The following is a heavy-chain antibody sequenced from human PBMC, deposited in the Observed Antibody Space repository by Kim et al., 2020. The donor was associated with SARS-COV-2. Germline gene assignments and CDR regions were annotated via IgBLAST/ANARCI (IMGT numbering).Heavy chain of an antibody. CDR2: ISYEGIKR. CDR1: GFTFNNYG. V-gene: IGHV3-30*03. J-gene: IGHJ4*02. D-gene: IGHD4-17*01. Sequence: GGSLRLSCAASGFTFNNYGLQWVRQAPGKGLEWVALISYEGIKRYYADSVKGRFTVSKDNAQETLYLHMSSLRADDTAVYYCARNRGVLYFGESHDLSQWGKGTLVTVSS. CDR3: ARNRGVLYFGESHDLSQ.